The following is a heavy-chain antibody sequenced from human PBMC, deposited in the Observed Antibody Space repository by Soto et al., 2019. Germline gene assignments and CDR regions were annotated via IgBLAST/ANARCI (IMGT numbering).Heavy chain of an antibody. CDR2: ISSTTNYI. V-gene: IGHV3-21*06. J-gene: IGHJ4*02. CDR3: ARESEDLTSNFDY. Sequence: GGSLRLSCAASGFTFTRYSMNWVRQAPGKGLEWVSSISSTTNYIYYGDSMKGRLTISRDNAKNSLYLEMNSLRAEDTAVYYCARESEDLTSNFDYWGQGTLVTVSS. CDR1: GFTFTRYS.